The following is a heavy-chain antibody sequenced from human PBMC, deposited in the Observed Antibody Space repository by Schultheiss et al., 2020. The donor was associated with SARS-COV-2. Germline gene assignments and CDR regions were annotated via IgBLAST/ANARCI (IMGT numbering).Heavy chain of an antibody. Sequence: SGPTLVKPTQTLTLTCTFSGFSLSSTGMRVSWIRQPPGKALEWLARIDWDDDKRYSPSLKSRLTITKDTSKNQVVLTMTNMDPVDTATYYCAHRLRISGTRNWFDPWGQGTLVTVSS. D-gene: IGHD1-7*01. CDR1: GFSLSSTGMR. J-gene: IGHJ5*02. CDR3: AHRLRISGTRNWFDP. CDR2: IDWDDDK. V-gene: IGHV2-5*08.